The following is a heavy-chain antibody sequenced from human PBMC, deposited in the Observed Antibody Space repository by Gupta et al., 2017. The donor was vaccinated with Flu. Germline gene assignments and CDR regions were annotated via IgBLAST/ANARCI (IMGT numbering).Heavy chain of an antibody. J-gene: IGHJ6*03. V-gene: IGHV3-23*01. Sequence: EVQLLESGGGLVQPGGSLRLSCTASGFIFSSYAMSWVRQAPGKGLEWVSTINSNGGSIYYADSVKGRFTISRDNTKNTLYLQMISLRAEDTALYYCTKDDYRYYYMDVWGKGTTVTVSS. CDR2: INSNGGSI. CDR1: GFIFSSYA. CDR3: TKDDYRYYYMDV.